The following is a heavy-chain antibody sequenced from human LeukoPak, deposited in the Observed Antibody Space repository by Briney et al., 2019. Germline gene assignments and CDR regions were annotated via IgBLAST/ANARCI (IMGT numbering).Heavy chain of an antibody. V-gene: IGHV3-30*18. CDR3: AKGRRYCSGGICYYFDY. CDR1: GFSLTSYG. D-gene: IGHD2-15*01. J-gene: IGHJ4*02. CDR2: ISYVGSNK. Sequence: RLACAAAGFSLTSYGMEWDSQAPDKGLEWVAVISYVGSNKYYAGSVKGRFTIARDNSRNTVYLELNSLRAEDTAVYYCAKGRRYCSGGICYYFDYWGQGPLVRLSS.